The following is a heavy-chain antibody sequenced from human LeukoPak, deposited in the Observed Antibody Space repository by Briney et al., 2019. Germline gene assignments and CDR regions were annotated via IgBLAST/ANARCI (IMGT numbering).Heavy chain of an antibody. CDR3: ARTSSSGVVGGYYLDY. J-gene: IGHJ4*02. CDR2: IYYSGST. V-gene: IGHV4-59*08. Sequence: PSGTLSLTCTVSGGSISSYYWSWIRQPPGKGLEWMGYIYYSGSTNYNPSLKRRVTISVDTTKNQFSLKLSSATAADTAVDYCARTSSSGVVGGYYLDYWGQGTLVTVSS. D-gene: IGHD6-19*01. CDR1: GGSISSYY.